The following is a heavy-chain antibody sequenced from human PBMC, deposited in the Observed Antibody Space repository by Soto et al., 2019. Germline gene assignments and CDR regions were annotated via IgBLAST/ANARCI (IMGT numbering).Heavy chain of an antibody. CDR1: GFTFSSYA. V-gene: IGHV3-23*01. J-gene: IGHJ6*03. D-gene: IGHD3-3*01. Sequence: HPGGSLRLSCAASGFTFSSYAVHWVRQAPGKGLDCVSAISGSGGNTYYADSVEGRFTISRDNSKNTLYLQMISLRAEDTAVYYCAKGTYDFWSGPFYYYMDVWGKGTTVTVSS. CDR3: AKGTYDFWSGPFYYYMDV. CDR2: ISGSGGNT.